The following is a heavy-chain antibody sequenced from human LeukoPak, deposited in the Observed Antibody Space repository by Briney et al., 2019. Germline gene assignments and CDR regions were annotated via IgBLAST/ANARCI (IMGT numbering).Heavy chain of an antibody. J-gene: IGHJ4*02. CDR3: ARGSYDSSGYPAHY. CDR2: ISSSSSCI. CDR1: GFTFSSYS. V-gene: IGHV3-21*01. D-gene: IGHD3-22*01. Sequence: KSGGSLRLSCAASGFTFSSYSMNWVRQAPGKGLEWVSSISSSSSCIYYADSVKGRFTISRDNAKNSLYLQMNSLRAEDTAVYYCARGSYDSSGYPAHYWGQGTLVTVSS.